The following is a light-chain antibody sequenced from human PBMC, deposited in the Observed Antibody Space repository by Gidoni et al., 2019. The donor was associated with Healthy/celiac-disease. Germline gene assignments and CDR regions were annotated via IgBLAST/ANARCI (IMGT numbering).Light chain of an antibody. Sequence: IQVTPSPSPLSASLGDRVTITCRASQGISNYLAWYQQKPGKVPQLLIYAASNLPSGVPSRFSGSGSGTDFTLTISSLQPEDVATYYCQRYNSAPRTFGKGTKVEIK. CDR2: AAS. J-gene: IGKJ1*01. CDR3: QRYNSAPRT. V-gene: IGKV1-27*01. CDR1: QGISNY.